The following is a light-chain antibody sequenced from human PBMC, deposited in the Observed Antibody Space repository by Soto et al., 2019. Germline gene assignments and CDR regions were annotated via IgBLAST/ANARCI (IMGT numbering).Light chain of an antibody. Sequence: EIVLTQSPGTLSLSPGERATLSFRASQSVSNNYLAWYQQKPGQAPRLLIYVASSRATGIPDRFSGSGSGTDFTLTISRLEPEDYAVYYCQQYGSSPTFGQGAKVEIK. CDR2: VAS. CDR3: QQYGSSPT. CDR1: QSVSNNY. V-gene: IGKV3-20*01. J-gene: IGKJ1*01.